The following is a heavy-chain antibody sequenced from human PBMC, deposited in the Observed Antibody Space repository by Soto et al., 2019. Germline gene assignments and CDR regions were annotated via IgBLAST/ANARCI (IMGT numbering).Heavy chain of an antibody. CDR2: IYHSGSS. V-gene: IGHV4-38-2*01. Sequence: PSETLSLTCEVSDFSISGDYYWGWIRQTPEKGLEWIASIYHSGSSYSKPSLRSRVSMSVDTAKNQFSLRLTSVTAADTAVYYCARGVSVAGRAFDSWGRGILVTAPQ. J-gene: IGHJ4*02. CDR1: DFSISGDYY. CDR3: ARGVSVAGRAFDS. D-gene: IGHD6-19*01.